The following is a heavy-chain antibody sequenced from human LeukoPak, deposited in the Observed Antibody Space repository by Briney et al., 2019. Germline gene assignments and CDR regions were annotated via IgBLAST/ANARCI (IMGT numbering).Heavy chain of an antibody. CDR2: IYPGDSDN. CDR1: ESSSTSYW. CDR3: ASGIAVAGIGLDV. D-gene: IGHD6-19*01. Sequence: GESLNISWKGSESSSTSYWIGWVRQMPGKGLEWMGIIYPGDSDNRYSPSFQGQTTISADKSISTAYLQWSSLKASDAAMYYCASGIAVAGIGLDVWGQGNTVTVSS. J-gene: IGHJ6*02. V-gene: IGHV5-51*01.